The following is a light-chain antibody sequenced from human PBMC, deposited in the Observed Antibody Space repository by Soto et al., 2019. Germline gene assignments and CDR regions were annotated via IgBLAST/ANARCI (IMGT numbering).Light chain of an antibody. V-gene: IGKV3-20*01. J-gene: IGKJ4*01. CDR1: QSVSSSY. Sequence: EIGLTQSPGTLSLSPGERATLSCRASQSVSSSYLAWYQQKPGQAPTLLIYGASSRATGIPDRFSGSGSGTDFTLPISRLEPEDFAVYYCQQYGSSPLTFGGGTKVAIK. CDR3: QQYGSSPLT. CDR2: GAS.